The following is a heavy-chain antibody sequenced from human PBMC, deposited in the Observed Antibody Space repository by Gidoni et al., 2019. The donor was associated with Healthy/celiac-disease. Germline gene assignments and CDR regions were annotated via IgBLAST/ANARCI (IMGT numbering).Heavy chain of an antibody. CDR3: ARELAVAGYESVDY. V-gene: IGHV1-46*01. J-gene: IGHJ4*02. D-gene: IGHD6-19*01. CDR1: GYTFTSYY. Sequence: QVQLVQSGAEAKKPGASVKVSCKAAGYTFTSYYMHWVRQAPGQGLEWMGIITPRGGSTSYAQKFQGRVTMTRDTSTSTVYMELSSLRSEDTAVYYCARELAVAGYESVDYWGQGTLVTVSS. CDR2: ITPRGGST.